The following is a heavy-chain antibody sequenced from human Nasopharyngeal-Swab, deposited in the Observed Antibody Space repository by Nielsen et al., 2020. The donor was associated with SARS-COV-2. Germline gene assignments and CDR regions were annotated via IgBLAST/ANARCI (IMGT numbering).Heavy chain of an antibody. CDR2: TYHSGST. D-gene: IGHD3-3*01. CDR3: AREHIIGNWFDP. V-gene: IGHV4-59*01. J-gene: IGHJ5*02. Sequence: WIRQPPGKGLEWIGSTYHSGSTNNNPSLKSRVTITVDTSKNQVSLKLTSVTAADTAVYYCAREHIIGNWFDPWGQGTLVTASS.